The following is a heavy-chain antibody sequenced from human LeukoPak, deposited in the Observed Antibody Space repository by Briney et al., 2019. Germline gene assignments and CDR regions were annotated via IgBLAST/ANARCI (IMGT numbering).Heavy chain of an antibody. CDR1: GGSFSGYY. D-gene: IGHD3-3*01. CDR2: IYYSGST. V-gene: IGHV4-59*01. J-gene: IGHJ4*02. Sequence: SETLSLTCAVYGGSFSGYYWSWIRQPPGKGLEWIGYIYYSGSTNYNPSLKSRVTISVDTSKNQFSLKLSSVTAADTAVYYCARGELTLEDWGQGTLVTVSS. CDR3: ARGELTLED.